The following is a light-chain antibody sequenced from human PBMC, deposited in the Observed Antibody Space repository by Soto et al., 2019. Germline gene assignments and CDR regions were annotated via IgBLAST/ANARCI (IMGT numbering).Light chain of an antibody. Sequence: EIVLTQSPATLSLSPGERATLSCRASQSVSTFVAWYQQKPGQAPRLLIYDASTRATGIPARFSGSGSGTDFTLTISSLEPEDFATYYCQQRTNWPPMYTFGQGTKLEIK. CDR3: QQRTNWPPMYT. J-gene: IGKJ2*01. CDR2: DAS. CDR1: QSVSTF. V-gene: IGKV3-11*01.